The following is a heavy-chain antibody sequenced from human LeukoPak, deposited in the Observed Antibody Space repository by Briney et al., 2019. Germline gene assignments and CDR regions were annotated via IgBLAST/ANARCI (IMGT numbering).Heavy chain of an antibody. CDR2: IIGNSRRT. V-gene: IGHV3-23*01. CDR1: DFTFNNYA. CDR3: AKEQTSSGYFDY. Sequence: GGPLRLPCAASDFTFNNYATSWVPQSPGKALEGVGSIIGNSRRTYYRDPVKARFTIHRENPNNTLSLLVNTLSAQDTPLYYCAKEQTSSGYFDYWGQGTMVTVSS. D-gene: IGHD3-10*01. J-gene: IGHJ4*03.